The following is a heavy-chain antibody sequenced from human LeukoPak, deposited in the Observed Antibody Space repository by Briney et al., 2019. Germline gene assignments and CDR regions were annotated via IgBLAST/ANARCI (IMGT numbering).Heavy chain of an antibody. D-gene: IGHD3-10*01. CDR1: GDPISSHY. J-gene: IGHJ5*02. V-gene: IGHV4-59*08. CDR3: ARYDYGSGYPGSWLDP. CDR2: IYYSGST. Sequence: SETLSLTCTVSGDPISSHYWTWIRQSPGKGLEWIGYIYYSGSTNYNPSHKSRVTISVDMSKNQFSLKLTSVTAADTAVYYCARYDYGSGYPGSWLDPWGQGTLVTVSS.